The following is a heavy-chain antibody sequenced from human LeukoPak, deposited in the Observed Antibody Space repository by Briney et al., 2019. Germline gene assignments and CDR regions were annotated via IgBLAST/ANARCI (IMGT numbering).Heavy chain of an antibody. J-gene: IGHJ4*02. CDR1: GYTFTNYD. CDR3: ARGLGIIMIVGTFDY. Sequence: GASVKVSCKTSGYTFTNYDINWVRQAPGQGLEWMGWMNPNSGNTGHAQKFQGRVTMTTDTSTSTVYMELSSLRSEDTAVYYCARGLGIIMIVGTFDYWGQGTLVTVSS. D-gene: IGHD3-22*01. CDR2: MNPNSGNT. V-gene: IGHV1-8*01.